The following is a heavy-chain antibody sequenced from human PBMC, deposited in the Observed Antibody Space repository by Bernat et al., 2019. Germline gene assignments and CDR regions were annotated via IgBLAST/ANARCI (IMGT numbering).Heavy chain of an antibody. V-gene: IGHV4-59*08. Sequence: QVQLQESGPGLVKPSETLSLTCTVSGGSISNYYWGWVRQPPGKELEWIGYVSYTGSTHHTPHLTSRATVSLDTSDNQFSLNLSSVTAADTAGYCCARMFPPLADYCLDSWGQGTLVTVSS. CDR2: VSYTGST. D-gene: IGHD3-10*02. CDR1: GGSISNYY. CDR3: ARMFPPLADYCLDS. J-gene: IGHJ4*02.